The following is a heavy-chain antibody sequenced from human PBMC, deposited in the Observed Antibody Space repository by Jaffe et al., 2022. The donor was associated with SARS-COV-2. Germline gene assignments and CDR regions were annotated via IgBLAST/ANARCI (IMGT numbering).Heavy chain of an antibody. CDR3: AKAPSGQLGIDY. J-gene: IGHJ4*02. CDR1: GFTFSSYG. Sequence: QVQLVESGGGVVQPGRSLRLSCAASGFTFSSYGMHWVRQAPGKGLEWVAVISYDGSNKYYADSVKGRFTISRDNSKNTLYLQMNSLRAEDTAVYYCAKAPSGQLGIDYWGQGTLVTVSS. CDR2: ISYDGSNK. D-gene: IGHD6-13*01. V-gene: IGHV3-30*18.